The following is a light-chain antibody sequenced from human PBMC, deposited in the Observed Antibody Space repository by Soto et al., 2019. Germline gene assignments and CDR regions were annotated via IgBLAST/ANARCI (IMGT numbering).Light chain of an antibody. J-gene: IGLJ3*02. CDR3: SSYTTTSTWV. CDR2: EVT. CDR1: SSDVRDYNY. V-gene: IGLV2-14*01. Sequence: QSVLTQPASVSGSPGQSITISCTGTSSDVRDYNYVSWYQQHPGKAPQVIIYEVTNRPSGVSDRFSGSKSGNTASLTISGLQATDEADYYCSSYTTTSTWVFGGGTKVTVL.